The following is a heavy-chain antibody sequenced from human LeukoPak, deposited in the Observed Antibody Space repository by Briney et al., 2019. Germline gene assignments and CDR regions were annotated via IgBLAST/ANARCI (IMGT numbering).Heavy chain of an antibody. J-gene: IGHJ4*02. D-gene: IGHD5-18*01. Sequence: GGSLRLSCSASGFTFSIYEMNCVRQAPGKGLEWVSYISSSGSTIYYADSVKGRFTISRDNAKNSLYLQMNSLRGEDTAIYYCARDGDSYGYGIDYWGQGTLVTVSP. CDR1: GFTFSIYE. V-gene: IGHV3-48*03. CDR3: ARDGDSYGYGIDY. CDR2: ISSSGSTI.